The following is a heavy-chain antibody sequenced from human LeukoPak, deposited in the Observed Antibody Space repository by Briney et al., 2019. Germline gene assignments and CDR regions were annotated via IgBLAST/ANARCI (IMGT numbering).Heavy chain of an antibody. J-gene: IGHJ3*02. D-gene: IGHD4-17*01. CDR3: ARDRADYGDYVDVFDI. V-gene: IGHV4-38-2*02. Sequence: PSETLSLTCAASGYSISSGYYWGWIRQPPGKGLEWIGSIYHSGSTYYNPSLKSRVTISVDTSKNQFSLKLSSVTAADTAVYYCARDRADYGDYVDVFDIWGQGTMVTVSS. CDR1: GYSISSGYY. CDR2: IYHSGST.